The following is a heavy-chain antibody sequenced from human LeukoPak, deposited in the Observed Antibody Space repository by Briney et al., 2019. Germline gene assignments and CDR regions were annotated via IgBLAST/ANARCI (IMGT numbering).Heavy chain of an antibody. Sequence: ASVKVSCKASGYTFTSYYMHWVRQAPGQGLEWMGIINPSGGSTSYAQKFQGRVTMTRDTSTSTVYMELSSLRSEDTAVYYCARDFAFPWFGEPHSEYYFDYWGQGTLVTVSS. CDR3: ARDFAFPWFGEPHSEYYFDY. D-gene: IGHD3-10*01. V-gene: IGHV1-46*01. J-gene: IGHJ4*02. CDR2: INPSGGST. CDR1: GYTFTSYY.